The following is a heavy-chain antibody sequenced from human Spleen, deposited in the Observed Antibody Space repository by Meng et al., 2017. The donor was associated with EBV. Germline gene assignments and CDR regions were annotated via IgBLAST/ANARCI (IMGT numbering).Heavy chain of an antibody. Sequence: LLLQEFVSDLVRPLQTLPFTCDAARVSISSDGYSWSWIRQPPGKALEWIGYISHTGSTSYNPSLKSRVTISVDTSKNQFSLNLSSVTAADTAVYYCARVGSSWDRLGFDPWGQGTLVTVSS. CDR2: ISHTGST. J-gene: IGHJ5*02. D-gene: IGHD6-13*01. CDR3: ARVGSSWDRLGFDP. CDR1: RVSISSDGYS. V-gene: IGHV4-30-2*01.